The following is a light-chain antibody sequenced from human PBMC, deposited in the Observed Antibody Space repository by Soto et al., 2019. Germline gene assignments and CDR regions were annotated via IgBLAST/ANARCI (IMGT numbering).Light chain of an antibody. Sequence: QSVLTQPPSAFGTPGQRVTISCSGSSSNIGSNTVNWYQQLPGTAPKLLIYDNYERPSGVPDRFSGSKSGTSASLAISGLQSEDEADYYCAAWDDSLNGVVFGGGTKLTVL. J-gene: IGLJ2*01. CDR3: AAWDDSLNGVV. CDR1: SSNIGSNT. CDR2: DNY. V-gene: IGLV1-44*01.